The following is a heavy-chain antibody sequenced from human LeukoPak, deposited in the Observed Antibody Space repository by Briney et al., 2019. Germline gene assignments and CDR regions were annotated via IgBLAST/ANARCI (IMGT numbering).Heavy chain of an antibody. V-gene: IGHV1-69*06. CDR2: IIPIFGTA. CDR1: GYTFISYN. Sequence: GASVKVSCKASGYTFISYNINWLRQATGQGLEWMGGIIPIFGTANYAQKFQGRVTITADKSTSTAYMELSSLRSEDTAVYYCARDALTNREWELQSNYLDVWGKGTTVTVSS. D-gene: IGHD1-26*01. J-gene: IGHJ6*04. CDR3: ARDALTNREWELQSNYLDV.